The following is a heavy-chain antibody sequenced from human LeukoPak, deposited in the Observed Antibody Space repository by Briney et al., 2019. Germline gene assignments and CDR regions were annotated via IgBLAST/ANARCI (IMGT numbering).Heavy chain of an antibody. J-gene: IGHJ4*02. V-gene: IGHV3-53*01. CDR1: GLIFRGSW. CDR3: ARERYSRGWYFDY. D-gene: IGHD6-19*01. CDR2: IYSGGNT. Sequence: PGGSLRLSCAASGLIFRGSWMNWVRQAPGKGLEWVSVIYSGGNTYYADSVKGRFTISRDNSKNTLYLQMNSLRAEDTAVYYCARERYSRGWYFDYWGQGTLVTVSS.